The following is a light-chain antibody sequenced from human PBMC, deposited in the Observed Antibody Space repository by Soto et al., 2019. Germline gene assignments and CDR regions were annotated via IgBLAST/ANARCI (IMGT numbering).Light chain of an antibody. CDR3: QQYNNWPPKFT. Sequence: EIVMTQSPATLSVSPGERATLSCRASQSVNSNLAWYQQKPGQAPRLLIYGASTRATDIPARFSGSGSGTEFTLTISSLQSEDFAVYYCQQYNNWPPKFTFGQGTKLDIK. V-gene: IGKV3-15*01. J-gene: IGKJ2*01. CDR1: QSVNSN. CDR2: GAS.